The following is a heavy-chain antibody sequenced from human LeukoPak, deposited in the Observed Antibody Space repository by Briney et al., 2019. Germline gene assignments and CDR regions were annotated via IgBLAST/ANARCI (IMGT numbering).Heavy chain of an antibody. CDR3: ARDYGLRWPTPYFQH. CDR2: IWYDGSNK. V-gene: IGHV3-33*01. J-gene: IGHJ1*01. Sequence: TGGSLRLSCAASGFTFSSYGMHWVRQAPGKGLEWVAVIWYDGSNKYYADSVKGRFTISRDNSKNTLYLQMNSLRAEDTAVYYCARDYGLRWPTPYFQHWGQGTLVTVSS. CDR1: GFTFSSYG. D-gene: IGHD4-17*01.